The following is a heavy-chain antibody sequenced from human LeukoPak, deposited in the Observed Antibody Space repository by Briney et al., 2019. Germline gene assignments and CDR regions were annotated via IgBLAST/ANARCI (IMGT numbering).Heavy chain of an antibody. CDR3: ARHPSLSLFDY. CDR2: INHSGST. J-gene: IGHJ4*02. Sequence: SETLSLTCTVSGYSISSGYYWGWIRQPPGQELEWIGSINHSGSTYYNPSLKSRVTISVDTSKNQFSLKLSSVTAADTAVYYCARHPSLSLFDYWGQGTLVTVSS. CDR1: GYSISSGYY. D-gene: IGHD2/OR15-2a*01. V-gene: IGHV4-38-2*02.